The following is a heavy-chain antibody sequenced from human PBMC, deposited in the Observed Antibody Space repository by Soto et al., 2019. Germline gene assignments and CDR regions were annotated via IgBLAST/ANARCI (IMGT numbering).Heavy chain of an antibody. D-gene: IGHD2-2*01. CDR1: GFTFSSYA. J-gene: IGHJ4*02. Sequence: SLRLSCAASGFTFSSYAMNWVRQAPGQGLEWVSAISGSGGSTYYADSVKGRFTISRDNSKNTLYLQMNSLRAEDTAVYYCAKESIRRYCSSTSCAGGYFDYWGQGTLVTVSS. CDR2: ISGSGGST. CDR3: AKESIRRYCSSTSCAGGYFDY. V-gene: IGHV3-23*01.